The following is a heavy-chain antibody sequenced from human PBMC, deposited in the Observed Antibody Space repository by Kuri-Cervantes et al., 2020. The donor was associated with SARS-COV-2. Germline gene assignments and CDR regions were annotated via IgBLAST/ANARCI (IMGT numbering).Heavy chain of an antibody. CDR1: GFTFSSYW. Sequence: GESLKISCAASGFTFSSYWMSWVRQAPGKGLEWVANIKPEGGEKHYVDSVRGRFTISRDDAKNSLYLQMNSLRAEDTAVYYCASLDHGLGSYYHTFPHDYWGLGTQVTVSS. CDR2: IKPEGGEK. CDR3: ASLDHGLGSYYHTFPHDY. V-gene: IGHV3-7*01. J-gene: IGHJ4*02. D-gene: IGHD3-10*01.